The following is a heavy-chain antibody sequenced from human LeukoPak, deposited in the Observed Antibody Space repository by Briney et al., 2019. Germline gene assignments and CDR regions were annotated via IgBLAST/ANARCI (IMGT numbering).Heavy chain of an antibody. CDR2: IHWNGGST. CDR3: ARIKGGFGAFDI. V-gene: IGHV3-20*04. CDR1: GFIFDDYG. J-gene: IGHJ3*02. Sequence: PGGSLRLSCAASGFIFDDYGMSWVRQAAGKGLEGVSGIHWNGGSTGYADAVKGRFTISGDNAKNSLYLQMNSLRAEDTALYYCARIKGGFGAFDIWGQGTMVTVSS. D-gene: IGHD3-10*01.